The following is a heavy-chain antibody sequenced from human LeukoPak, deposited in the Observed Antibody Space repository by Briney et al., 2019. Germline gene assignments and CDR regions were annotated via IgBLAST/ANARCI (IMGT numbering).Heavy chain of an antibody. J-gene: IGHJ5*02. Sequence: GASVKVSCKASGYTFTGYYMHWVRQAPGQGLEWMGWVNPNSGGTNYAQKFQGRVTMTRDTSISTAYMELSRLRSDDTDVYYCARDTAMVTYWFDPWGQGTLVTVSS. D-gene: IGHD5-18*01. CDR1: GYTFTGYY. CDR2: VNPNSGGT. CDR3: ARDTAMVTYWFDP. V-gene: IGHV1-2*02.